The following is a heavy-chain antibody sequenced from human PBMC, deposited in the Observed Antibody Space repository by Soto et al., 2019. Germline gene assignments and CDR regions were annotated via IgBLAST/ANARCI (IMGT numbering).Heavy chain of an antibody. Sequence: SVKVSCKASGGTFSSYAISWVRQAPGQGLEWMGGIIPIFGTANYAQKFQGRVTITADKSTSTAYMELSSLRSEDTAVYYCARVYDILTGYYKGPFDYWGQGTLVTVSS. J-gene: IGHJ4*02. CDR3: ARVYDILTGYYKGPFDY. D-gene: IGHD3-9*01. CDR2: IIPIFGTA. V-gene: IGHV1-69*06. CDR1: GGTFSSYA.